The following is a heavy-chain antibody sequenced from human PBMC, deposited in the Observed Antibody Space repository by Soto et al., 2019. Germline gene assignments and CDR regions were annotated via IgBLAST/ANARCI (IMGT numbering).Heavy chain of an antibody. CDR3: ARDDDSAMALNFDY. J-gene: IGHJ4*02. Sequence: GGSLSLSGAAFGFTFDSYSMNWVRQAPGKGLEWVSYIDSSSSNKHYADSVKGRFTISRDNAKNALYLQMSSLRDEDTAVYYCARDDDSAMALNFDYWGQGTLVTVSS. CDR2: IDSSSSNK. V-gene: IGHV3-48*02. D-gene: IGHD5-18*01. CDR1: GFTFDSYS.